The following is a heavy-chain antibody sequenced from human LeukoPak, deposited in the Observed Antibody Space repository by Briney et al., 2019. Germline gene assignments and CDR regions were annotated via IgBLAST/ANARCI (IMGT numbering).Heavy chain of an antibody. CDR3: ARDPPYHTGLDY. V-gene: IGHV3-21*01. CDR1: GFTFSSYS. J-gene: IGHJ4*02. Sequence: GSLRLSCAASGFTFSSYSMNWVRQAPGKGLEWVSSISSSSSYKYHADSVKGRITISRDNAKNSLYLQMNSLRAEDTAVYYCARDPPYHTGLDYWGLGILVTVSS. D-gene: IGHD2-2*01. CDR2: ISSSSSYK.